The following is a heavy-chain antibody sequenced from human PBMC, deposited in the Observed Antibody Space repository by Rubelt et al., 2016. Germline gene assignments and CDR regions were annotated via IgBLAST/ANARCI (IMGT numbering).Heavy chain of an antibody. Sequence: QVQLVQSGAEVKEPGASVKVSCKVSGYTLTELSMHWVRQAPGKGLEWMGGFDPEDGETIYAQKFQGRVTMTEDTSTDTAYMELSSLRSEDTAVYYCATRSLWFGEIDRYFDYWGQGTLVTVSS. J-gene: IGHJ4*02. V-gene: IGHV1-24*01. CDR2: FDPEDGET. D-gene: IGHD3-10*01. CDR1: GYTLTELS. CDR3: ATRSLWFGEIDRYFDY.